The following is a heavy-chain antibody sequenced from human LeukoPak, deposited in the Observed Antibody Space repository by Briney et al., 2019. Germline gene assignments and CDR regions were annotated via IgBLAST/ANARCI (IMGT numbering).Heavy chain of an antibody. J-gene: IGHJ4*02. V-gene: IGHV3-30*18. CDR3: AKGGHYLFDY. Sequence: GRSLRLSCEGSGFTFSRHGMHWVRQAPGKGPEWVAVISNEGNYKYYGDSVKGRFAISRDNFKNTTYLQMNYLRPEDTAVYFCAKGGHYLFDYWGQGALVTVSS. D-gene: IGHD3-10*01. CDR1: GFTFSRHG. CDR2: ISNEGNYK.